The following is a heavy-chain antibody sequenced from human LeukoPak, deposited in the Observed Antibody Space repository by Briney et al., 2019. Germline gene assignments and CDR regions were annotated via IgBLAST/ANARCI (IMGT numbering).Heavy chain of an antibody. CDR1: GGSISSSSYY. V-gene: IGHV4-39*07. Sequence: SETLSLTCTVSGGSISSSSYYWGWIRQPPGKGLEWIGSIYYSGSTYYNPSLKSRVTISVDTSKNQFSLKLSSVTAADTAVYYCASPRRWLQDGRIDYWGQGTLVTVSS. J-gene: IGHJ4*02. CDR3: ASPRRWLQDGRIDY. D-gene: IGHD5-24*01. CDR2: IYYSGST.